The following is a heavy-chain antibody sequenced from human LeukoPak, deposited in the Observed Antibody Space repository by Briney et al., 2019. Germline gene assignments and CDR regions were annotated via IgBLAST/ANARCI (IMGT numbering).Heavy chain of an antibody. CDR2: IYYSGST. CDR1: GGSISSYY. D-gene: IGHD2-15*01. V-gene: IGHV4-59*01. CDR3: ARSYIGYGNFYWYFDL. Sequence: KPSETLSLTCTVSGGSISSYYWSWIRQPPGKGLEWIGYIYYSGSTNYNPSLKSRVTISVDTSKNQFSLKLSSVTAADTAVYYCARSYIGYGNFYWYFDLWGRGTLVTVSS. J-gene: IGHJ2*01.